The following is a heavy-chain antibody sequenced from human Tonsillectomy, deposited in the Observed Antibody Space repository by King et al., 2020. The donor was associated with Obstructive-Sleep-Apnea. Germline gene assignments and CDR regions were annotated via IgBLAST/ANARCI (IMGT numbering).Heavy chain of an antibody. Sequence: LQLQESGPGLVKPSETLSLTCTVSGYPITSGYYWGWIRQPPRKGLEWVGSIYHSGSAHYNPSVKSRVTLSLDTSKNQVSLKLSSVTAADTAVYYCARFDSGVSGHFDLWGRGTLVTVSS. CDR1: GYPITSGYY. D-gene: IGHD4-17*01. CDR3: ARFDSGVSGHFDL. V-gene: IGHV4-38-2*02. CDR2: IYHSGSA. J-gene: IGHJ2*01.